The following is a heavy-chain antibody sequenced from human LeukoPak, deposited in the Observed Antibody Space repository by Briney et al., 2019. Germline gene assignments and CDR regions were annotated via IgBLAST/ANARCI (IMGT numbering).Heavy chain of an antibody. D-gene: IGHD3-3*01. V-gene: IGHV4-4*07. J-gene: IGHJ3*02. CDR2: IYTSGST. Sequence: KPSETLSLTCTVSGGSISSYYWSWIRQPAGKGLEWIGRIYTSGSTNYNPSLKSRVTMSVDTSKNQFSLKLSSVTAADTAVYYCARDSRDDYDFWSGPGTDAFDIWGQGTMVTVSS. CDR1: GGSISSYY. CDR3: ARDSRDDYDFWSGPGTDAFDI.